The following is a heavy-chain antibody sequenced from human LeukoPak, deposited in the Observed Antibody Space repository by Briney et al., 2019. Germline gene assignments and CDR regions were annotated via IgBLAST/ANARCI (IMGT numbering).Heavy chain of an antibody. CDR3: ARGFISGYSRDAFDI. D-gene: IGHD3-22*01. V-gene: IGHV4-59*12. CDR1: GGSISSYY. J-gene: IGHJ3*02. CDR2: IYYSGST. Sequence: SETLSLTCTVSGGSISSYYWSWIRQPPGKGLEWIGYIYYSGSTNYNPSLKSRVTISVDTSKNQFSLKLSSATAADTAVYYCARGFISGYSRDAFDIWGQGTMVTVSS.